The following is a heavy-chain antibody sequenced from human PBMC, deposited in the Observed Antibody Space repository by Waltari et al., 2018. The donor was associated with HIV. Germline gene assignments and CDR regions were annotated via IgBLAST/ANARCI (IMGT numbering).Heavy chain of an antibody. Sequence: QVQLVQSGAEVKKPGASAKLSRKESGNTYTSYNIHRDRKSTGKGLEWMGIINPKGGSTTSAQKFQGRVTMTSDTSTNTVSMELSSLRSEDTAVYYCARGPESIPDRPWIFVHGWLDPWGLGTLVAVSS. CDR1: GNTYTSYN. CDR2: INPKGGST. D-gene: IGHD6-6*01. CDR3: ARGPESIPDRPWIFVHGWLDP. J-gene: IGHJ5*02. V-gene: IGHV1-46*03.